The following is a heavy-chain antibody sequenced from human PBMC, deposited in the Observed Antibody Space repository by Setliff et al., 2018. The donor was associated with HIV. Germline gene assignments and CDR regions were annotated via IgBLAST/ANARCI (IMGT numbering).Heavy chain of an antibody. D-gene: IGHD6-13*01. Sequence: ASVKVSCKASGYTFTGYYMHWVRQAPGQGLEWMGWINPNSGGTNYAQKFQGRVTMTRDTSISTAYMELSRLRSDDTAVYYCARSGYSSSWYLDYYYYYCMDVWGQGTTVTVSS. CDR1: GYTFTGYY. V-gene: IGHV1-2*02. CDR2: INPNSGGT. J-gene: IGHJ6*02. CDR3: ARSGYSSSWYLDYYYYYCMDV.